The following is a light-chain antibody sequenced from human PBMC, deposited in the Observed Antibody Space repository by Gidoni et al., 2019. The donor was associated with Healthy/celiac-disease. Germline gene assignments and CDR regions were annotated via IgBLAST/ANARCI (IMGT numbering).Light chain of an antibody. CDR1: QSVLYSSHHKNY. V-gene: IGKV4-1*01. Sequence: DIVMTQSPYSLAGSLVDRAPINCKSSQSVLYSSHHKNYLAWYQQKPGQPPKLLIYWASTRESGVPDRFSGSGSGTDFTLSISSLQAEDLAVYYCQQYYSTPPTFGQGTKLEIK. CDR2: WAS. J-gene: IGKJ2*01. CDR3: QQYYSTPPT.